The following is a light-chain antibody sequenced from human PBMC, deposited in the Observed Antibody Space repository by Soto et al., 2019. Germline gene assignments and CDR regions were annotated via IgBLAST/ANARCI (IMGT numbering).Light chain of an antibody. J-gene: IGLJ2*01. CDR1: SGSVSTSYY. V-gene: IGLV8-61*01. Sequence: QTVVTQEPSFSVSPGGTVTLTCGLNSGSVSTSYYPSWYQQTPGQAPRTLIYSTSTRSSGVPDRFSGSILGNKAALTITGAQADDESDYYCVLYMGSGIWVFGGWTKVTVL. CDR3: VLYMGSGIWV. CDR2: STS.